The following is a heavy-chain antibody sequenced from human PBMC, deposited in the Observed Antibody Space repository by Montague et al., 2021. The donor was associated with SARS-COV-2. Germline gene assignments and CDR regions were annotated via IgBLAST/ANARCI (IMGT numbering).Heavy chain of an antibody. J-gene: IGHJ6*02. CDR1: GGSVSSSSYY. CDR2: IYYTGST. D-gene: IGHD4-17*01. CDR3: ARALPVTTFFYSYYGMDV. V-gene: IGHV4-39*01. Sequence: SETLSLTCTVSGGSVSSSSYYWGWIRQPPGKGLEWIGSIYYTGSTYYNPSLKSRVTISVDTSKNQFSLKLSSVTAADTAVYYCARALPVTTFFYSYYGMDVWGQGTTVTVSS.